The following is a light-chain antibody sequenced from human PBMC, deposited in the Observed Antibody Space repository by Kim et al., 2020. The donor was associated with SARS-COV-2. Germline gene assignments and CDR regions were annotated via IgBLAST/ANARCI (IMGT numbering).Light chain of an antibody. CDR3: QLRKT. Sequence: DIQMTQSPSTLSASVGDRVTITCRASQTLTRRLAWYQQKPGRAPRLLIFDASTLESGVPSRFRGSGSGTDFTLTINSLQPDDFATYYCQLRKTFGQGTKADIK. CDR1: QTLTRR. V-gene: IGKV1-5*01. J-gene: IGKJ1*01. CDR2: DAS.